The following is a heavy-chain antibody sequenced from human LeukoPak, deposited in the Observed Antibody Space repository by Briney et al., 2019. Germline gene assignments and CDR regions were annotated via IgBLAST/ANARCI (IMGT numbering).Heavy chain of an antibody. Sequence: PGGSLRLSCVASEFIFGNFWMSWVRQAPGKGLEWVANIKQDGSEKYYVDSVKGRFTISRDNAKNPLYLQMNSLRAEDTAMYFCARGGYCSPTTCFGFDPWGQGTLVTVSS. V-gene: IGHV3-7*03. CDR2: IKQDGSEK. D-gene: IGHD2-2*01. J-gene: IGHJ5*02. CDR3: ARGGYCSPTTCFGFDP. CDR1: EFIFGNFW.